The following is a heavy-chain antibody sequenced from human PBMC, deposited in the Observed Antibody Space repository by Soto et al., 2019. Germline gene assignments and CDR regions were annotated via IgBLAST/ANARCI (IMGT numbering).Heavy chain of an antibody. Sequence: PGGSLRLSCSASGFTFSSYGMHWVRQAPGKGLEWVAVISYDGSNKYYADSVKGRFTISRDNSKNTLYLQMNSLRAEDTAVYYCAKDRVNSDYYDSSGYCDYWGQGPLVTVSS. V-gene: IGHV3-30*18. D-gene: IGHD3-22*01. CDR2: ISYDGSNK. CDR3: AKDRVNSDYYDSSGYCDY. CDR1: GFTFSSYG. J-gene: IGHJ4*02.